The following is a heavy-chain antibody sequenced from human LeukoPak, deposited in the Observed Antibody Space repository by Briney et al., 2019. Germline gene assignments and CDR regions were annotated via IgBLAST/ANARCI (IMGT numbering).Heavy chain of an antibody. CDR2: LSYDGSNK. CDR1: GFTLSSYA. D-gene: IGHD6-13*01. CDR3: ACGYAVAAAGDY. Sequence: GGPLRLPCAASGFTLSSYAMHWVRQATGKGLEGVAVLSYDGSNKYYADSVKGRFTISRDNAKNSLYLQMNSLRAEDTAVYYCACGYAVAAAGDYWGQGTLVTVSS. V-gene: IGHV3-30-3*01. J-gene: IGHJ4*02.